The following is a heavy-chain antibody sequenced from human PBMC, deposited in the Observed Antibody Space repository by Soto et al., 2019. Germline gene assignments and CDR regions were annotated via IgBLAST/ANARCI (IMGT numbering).Heavy chain of an antibody. D-gene: IGHD5-18*01. CDR3: ARDVTAMFTWHFDY. V-gene: IGHV1-69*04. CDR2: IIPMLGIT. J-gene: IGHJ4*02. Sequence: ASVKVSCKASGDTFSSYTISWVRQAPGQGLEWIGKIIPMLGITNYAQKFQGRVTITADKSTSTAYMEVSSLRSEDTAVYYCARDVTAMFTWHFDYWGQGTLVIVSS. CDR1: GDTFSSYT.